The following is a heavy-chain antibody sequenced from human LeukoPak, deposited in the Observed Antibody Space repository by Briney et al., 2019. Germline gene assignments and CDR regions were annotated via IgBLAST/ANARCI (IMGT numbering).Heavy chain of an antibody. CDR3: AKEKGDGWSPPEY. CDR2: IINSGGGST. V-gene: IGHV4-59*01. CDR1: GGSISSNS. Sequence: SETLSLTCTVSGGSISSNSWSWIRQPPGKKLEWIGYIINSGGGSTNYNPSLKSRVTISADTSKSQLFLKMDSATTADTAVYYCAKEKGDGWSPPEYWGQGILVTVSS. D-gene: IGHD5-24*01. J-gene: IGHJ4*02.